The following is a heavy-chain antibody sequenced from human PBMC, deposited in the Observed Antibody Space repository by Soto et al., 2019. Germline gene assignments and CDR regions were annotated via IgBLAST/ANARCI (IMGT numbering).Heavy chain of an antibody. Sequence: SETLSLTCTVSGGSVSSGSYYWSWIRQPPGKGLEWIGYIYYLGRTNYNSSLKSRITMSIDTSKNQFSLKLSSVTAADTAIYYCARDPVGVTHFDYWGQGAPVTVSS. D-gene: IGHD1-26*01. CDR3: ARDPVGVTHFDY. J-gene: IGHJ4*02. CDR2: IYYLGRT. V-gene: IGHV4-61*01. CDR1: GGSVSSGSYY.